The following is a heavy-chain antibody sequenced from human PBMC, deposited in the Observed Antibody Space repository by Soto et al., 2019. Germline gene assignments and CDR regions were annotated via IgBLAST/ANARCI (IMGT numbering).Heavy chain of an antibody. D-gene: IGHD2-15*01. V-gene: IGHV3-7*01. Sequence: EVQLVESGGGLVQPGGSLRLSCAASGFTFTSYWMTWVRQAPGKGLEWVANINQDGSEKYYVDSVKGRFTISRDNAKNSLYLQMNSLRAEDTAVYCCATYCSGGSCYSYDYWGQGTLVTVSS. CDR1: GFTFTSYW. CDR3: ATYCSGGSCYSYDY. J-gene: IGHJ4*02. CDR2: INQDGSEK.